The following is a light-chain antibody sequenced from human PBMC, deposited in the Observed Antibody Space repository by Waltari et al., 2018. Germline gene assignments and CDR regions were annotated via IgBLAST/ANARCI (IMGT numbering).Light chain of an antibody. CDR1: SSDIGGYKY. CDR2: DVD. Sequence: QSALTQPRSVSGSPGQSVTLSCTGTSSDIGGYKYVSWYQQHPGRAPKLVIYDVDKRPSGVPHRFSGSKAGNTASLTISGLQTDDDADYYCCSYSGRYTSVFGRGTRVTVL. J-gene: IGLJ2*01. CDR3: CSYSGRYTSV. V-gene: IGLV2-11*01.